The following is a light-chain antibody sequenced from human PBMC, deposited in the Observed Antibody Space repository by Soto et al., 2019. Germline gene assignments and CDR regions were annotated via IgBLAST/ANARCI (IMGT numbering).Light chain of an antibody. V-gene: IGKV1-39*01. CDR1: QSISTH. CDR3: QQSYTSPVT. Sequence: IQMTQSPSSLSASVGARVTITCRARQSISTHLNWYQQKPGKAPNLLIYAASSLKSGVPSRFSGSGSGTDGTITISSLQPEDCGTYDGQQSYTSPVTFGGGTKVDIK. J-gene: IGKJ4*01. CDR2: AAS.